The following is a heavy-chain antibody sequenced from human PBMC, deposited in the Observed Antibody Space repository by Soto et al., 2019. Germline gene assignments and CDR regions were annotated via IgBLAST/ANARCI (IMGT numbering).Heavy chain of an antibody. V-gene: IGHV1-2*04. D-gene: IGHD2-8*01. CDR2: INPKSGGT. CDR1: GYSFSDYH. J-gene: IGHJ6*02. CDR3: TRGHSTDCSNGVCSFFYNHEMDV. Sequence: QVQLVQSGAEVKKPGASVKVSCKASGYSFSDYHIHWVRQAPGQGLEWLGRINPKSGGTSSAQKFQGWVTMTRDTSIRTGYMELTRLRSDDTAVYFCTRGHSTDCSNGVCSFFYNHEMDVWGQGTTVTVSS.